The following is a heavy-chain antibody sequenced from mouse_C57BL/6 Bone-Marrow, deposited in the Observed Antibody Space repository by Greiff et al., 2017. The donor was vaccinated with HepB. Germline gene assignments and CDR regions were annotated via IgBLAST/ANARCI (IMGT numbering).Heavy chain of an antibody. V-gene: IGHV2-9-1*01. CDR3: ARKAHITTVVAHYFDY. CDR2: IWTGGGT. CDR1: GFSLTSYA. Sequence: QVQLQQSGPGLVAPSQSLSITCTVSGFSLTSYAISWVRQPPGKGLEWLGVIWTGGGTNYNSALKSRLSISKDNSKSQVFLKMNSLQTDDTARYYCARKAHITTVVAHYFDYWGQGTTLTVSS. D-gene: IGHD1-1*01. J-gene: IGHJ2*01.